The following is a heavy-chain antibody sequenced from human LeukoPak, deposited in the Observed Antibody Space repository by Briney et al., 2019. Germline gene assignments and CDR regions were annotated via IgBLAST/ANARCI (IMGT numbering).Heavy chain of an antibody. CDR1: GGSVSSYY. CDR3: AREANSPTARYWYFDL. CDR2: VYYSGST. J-gene: IGHJ2*01. V-gene: IGHV4-59*02. D-gene: IGHD2-21*01. Sequence: SETLPLTCTVSGGSVSSYYWSWMRQSPGKGLEWIGYVYYSGSTNYNPALKSRVTISLDTSENQFSLKLSSVTAADTAVYYCAREANSPTARYWYFDLWGRGTQVTVSS.